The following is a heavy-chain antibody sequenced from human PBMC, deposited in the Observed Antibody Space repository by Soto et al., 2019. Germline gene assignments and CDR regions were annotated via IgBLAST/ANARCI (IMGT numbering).Heavy chain of an antibody. Sequence: QVQLMQSGAEVKKPGASVKVSCKASGYTFTSYNVHWVRQAPGQGLEWMGIIYASGGSTTYAQNFQGRLTVTRDTSTSTVYMELSSLRSDDTAVYYCFMGGFPDYGKEGRYWGQGTLVTVSS. V-gene: IGHV1-46*01. CDR1: GYTFTSYN. J-gene: IGHJ4*02. CDR2: IYASGGST. CDR3: FMGGFPDYGKEGRY. D-gene: IGHD4-17*01.